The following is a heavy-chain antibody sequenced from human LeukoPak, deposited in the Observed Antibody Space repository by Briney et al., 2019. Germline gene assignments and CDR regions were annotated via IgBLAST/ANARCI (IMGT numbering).Heavy chain of an antibody. CDR3: AREDPEEQWLVPLDY. D-gene: IGHD6-19*01. V-gene: IGHV1-46*01. CDR2: INPSGGST. CDR1: GYTFTSYY. J-gene: IGHJ4*02. Sequence: ASVKVSCKASGYTFTSYYMHWVRQAPGQGLEWMGIINPSGGSTSYAQKFQGRVTMTRDTSTSTVYMELSSLRSDDTAVYYCAREDPEEQWLVPLDYWGQGTLVTVSS.